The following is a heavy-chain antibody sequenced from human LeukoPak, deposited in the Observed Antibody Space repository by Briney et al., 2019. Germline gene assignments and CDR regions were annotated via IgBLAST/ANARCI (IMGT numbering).Heavy chain of an antibody. CDR3: ARVPDSSGWYFDY. CDR2: ISGSGGST. Sequence: LPGGSLRLSCAASGFTFSSYAMSWVRQAPGKGLEWVSGISGSGGSTYYADSVKGRFTISRDNSKNTLYLQMNSLRAEDTAVYYCARVPDSSGWYFDYWGQGTLVTVSS. CDR1: GFTFSSYA. V-gene: IGHV3-23*01. D-gene: IGHD6-19*01. J-gene: IGHJ4*02.